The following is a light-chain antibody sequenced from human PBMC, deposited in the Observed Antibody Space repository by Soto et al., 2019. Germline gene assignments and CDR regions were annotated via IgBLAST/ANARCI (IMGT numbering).Light chain of an antibody. J-gene: IGKJ1*01. CDR3: QQYGHSPWT. CDR1: QSTFSNY. Sequence: ETVLTQSPGTLSLSPGERASLSCRASQSTFSNYLAWFQKKPGQAPRLLIYATSKRATGVPDRFSGRGSGTDFTLTISRLEPEDFAVYYCQQYGHSPWTLGQGTKVEIK. CDR2: ATS. V-gene: IGKV3-20*01.